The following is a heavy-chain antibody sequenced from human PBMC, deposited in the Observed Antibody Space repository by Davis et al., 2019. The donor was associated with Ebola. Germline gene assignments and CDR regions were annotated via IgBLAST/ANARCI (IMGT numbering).Heavy chain of an antibody. CDR3: ARRDLSVGNGAFDI. V-gene: IGHV5-51*01. D-gene: IGHD3-16*02. J-gene: IGHJ3*02. Sequence: KVSCKGSGYSFTSYWIGWVRQMPGKGLEWMGIIYPGDSDTRYSPSFQGQVTFSADKSINTAYVQWRSLQASDSAIYYCARRDLSVGNGAFDIWGQGTMVTVSS. CDR1: GYSFTSYW. CDR2: IYPGDSDT.